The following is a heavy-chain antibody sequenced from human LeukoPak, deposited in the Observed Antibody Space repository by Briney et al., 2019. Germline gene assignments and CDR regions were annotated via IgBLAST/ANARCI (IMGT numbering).Heavy chain of an antibody. CDR3: ARLGITGTVYNWFDP. CDR2: IYPGDSDT. D-gene: IGHD1-7*01. CDR1: GYSFTSYW. V-gene: IGHV5-51*01. J-gene: IGHJ5*02. Sequence: GESLKISCKGSGYSFTSYWIGWVRQMHGKGLEWMGIIYPGDSDTRYSPSFQGQVTISADKSISTAYLQWSSLKASDTAVYYCARLGITGTVYNWFDPWGQGTLVTVSS.